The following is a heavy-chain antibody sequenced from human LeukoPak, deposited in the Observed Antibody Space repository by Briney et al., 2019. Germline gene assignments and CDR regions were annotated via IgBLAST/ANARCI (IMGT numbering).Heavy chain of an antibody. CDR1: GCTFSSYR. J-gene: IGHJ4*02. CDR3: AKGQYGDFGLDY. D-gene: IGHD4-17*01. V-gene: IGHV3-30*02. CDR2: IRYDGSNK. Sequence: GGSLRLSCAASGCTFSSYRMHWVRQAPGKGLGWVAFIRYDGSNKYYADSVKGRFTISRDNSKNALYLQMNSLRAEDTAVYYCAKGQYGDFGLDYWGQGTLVTVSS.